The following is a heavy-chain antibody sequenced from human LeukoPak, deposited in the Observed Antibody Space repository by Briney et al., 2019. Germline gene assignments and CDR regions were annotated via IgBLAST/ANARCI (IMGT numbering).Heavy chain of an antibody. CDR3: AKDREFGVVIPPGGFDS. CDR1: GFTFSSYA. Sequence: GGSLRLSCEASGFTFSSYAMSWVRQAPGKGLEWVLSISSNGGSTIYADSVKGRFTISRDNSENTLYLRMNSLRAEDTAVYYCAKDREFGVVIPPGGFDSWGQGTPVTVSS. CDR2: ISSNGGST. D-gene: IGHD3-3*01. J-gene: IGHJ5*01. V-gene: IGHV3-23*01.